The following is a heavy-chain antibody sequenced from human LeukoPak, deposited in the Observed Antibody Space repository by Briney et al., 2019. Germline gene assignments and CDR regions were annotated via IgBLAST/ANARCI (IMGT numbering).Heavy chain of an antibody. CDR2: ISSDGGTD. D-gene: IGHD3-3*01. Sequence: PGGSLRLSCEASGFTFSNYGMHWVRQAPGKGLEWVAVISSDGGTDYYADPVKGRFTISRDNSKNTLYLQMNSLRAEDTALYYCAKSRLSGINDAFDIWGQGTMVTVSS. CDR1: GFTFSNYG. V-gene: IGHV3-30*18. J-gene: IGHJ3*02. CDR3: AKSRLSGINDAFDI.